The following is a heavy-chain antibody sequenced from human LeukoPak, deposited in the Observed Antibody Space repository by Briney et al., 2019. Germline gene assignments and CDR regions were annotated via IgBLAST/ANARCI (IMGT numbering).Heavy chain of an antibody. CDR1: GGSFSGYY. CDR3: ARPRGSYGIIQH. Sequence: TSETLSLTCAVYGGSFSGYYWSWIRQPPGKGLEWIGEINHSGSTNYNPSLKSRVTISVDTSKNQFSLKLSSETAADTAVYYCARPRGSYGIIQHWGQGTLVTVSS. D-gene: IGHD1-26*01. CDR2: INHSGST. V-gene: IGHV4-34*01. J-gene: IGHJ1*01.